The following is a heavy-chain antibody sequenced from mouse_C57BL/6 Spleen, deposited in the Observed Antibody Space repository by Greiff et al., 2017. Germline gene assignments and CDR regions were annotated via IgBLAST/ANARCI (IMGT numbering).Heavy chain of an antibody. CDR3: ARHGSYYYGSSYRNWYFDV. CDR1: GYTFTEYT. D-gene: IGHD1-1*01. V-gene: IGHV1-62-2*01. J-gene: IGHJ1*03. CDR2: FYPGSGSI. Sequence: VQLQESGAELVKPGASVKLSCKASGYTFTEYTIHWVKQRSGQGLEWIGWFYPGSGSIKYNEKFKDKATLTADKSSSTVYMELSRLTSEDSAVYFCARHGSYYYGSSYRNWYFDVWGTGTTVTVSS.